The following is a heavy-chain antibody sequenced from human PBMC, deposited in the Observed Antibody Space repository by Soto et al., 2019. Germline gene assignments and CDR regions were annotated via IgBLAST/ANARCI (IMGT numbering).Heavy chain of an antibody. CDR2: TSYDGSNE. J-gene: IGHJ4*02. V-gene: IGHV3-30*18. CDR1: GFTFSSYG. Sequence: QVHLVESGGGVVQPGRSQRLSCAASGFTFSSYGMHWVRQAPGKGLEWVAVTSYDGSNEFYADSVKGRFTISRDNSKNTLYLQMDSLRAEDTAVYYCAKEKGLGMGDYWGQGTLVTVSS. CDR3: AKEKGLGMGDY. D-gene: IGHD1-20*01.